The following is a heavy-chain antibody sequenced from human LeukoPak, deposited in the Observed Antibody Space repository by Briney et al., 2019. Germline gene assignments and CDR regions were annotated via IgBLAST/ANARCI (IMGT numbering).Heavy chain of an antibody. CDR1: GFSFSSYA. J-gene: IGHJ4*02. D-gene: IGHD6-13*01. V-gene: IGHV3-30-3*01. CDR2: ISYDGSNK. CDR3: ARGSYSSSGGYYFDY. Sequence: GGSLRLSCAASGFSFSSYAIHWVRQAPGKRLEWVAVISYDGSNKYYADSVKGRFTISSDNSKNTLYLQMNSLRAEDTAVYYCARGSYSSSGGYYFDYWGQETLVTVSS.